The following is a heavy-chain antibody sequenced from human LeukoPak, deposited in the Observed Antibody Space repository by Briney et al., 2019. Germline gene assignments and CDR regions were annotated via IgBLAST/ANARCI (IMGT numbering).Heavy chain of an antibody. CDR1: GGSFSGHS. CDR2: CNHSGGT. V-gene: IGHV4-34*01. CDR3: ARGSSDLGGVFSFLVRNSYGYKGGYYSYMDV. J-gene: IGHJ6*03. Sequence: PSETLSLTCGVNGGSFSGHSWNWIRQPPGKGLEWLGECNHSGGTNYNPSLKSRVPISVDTSKNQFSLKLSSVTAADTAVYYCARGSSDLGGVFSFLVRNSYGYKGGYYSYMDVWGKGTTVSVSS. D-gene: IGHD3-16*01.